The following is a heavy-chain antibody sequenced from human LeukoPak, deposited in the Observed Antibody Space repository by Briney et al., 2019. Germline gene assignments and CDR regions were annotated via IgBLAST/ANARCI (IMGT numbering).Heavy chain of an antibody. CDR2: ISGSGGST. CDR3: ANRVLRLLEPGA. D-gene: IGHD3-3*01. J-gene: IGHJ5*02. V-gene: IGHV3-23*01. Sequence: PGESLRLSCAASGFTFSSYAMSWVRQAPGKGLEWVSAISGSGGSTYYADSVKGRFTISRDNSKNTLYLQMNSLRAEDTAVYYCANRVLRLLEPGAWGQGTLVTVSS. CDR1: GFTFSSYA.